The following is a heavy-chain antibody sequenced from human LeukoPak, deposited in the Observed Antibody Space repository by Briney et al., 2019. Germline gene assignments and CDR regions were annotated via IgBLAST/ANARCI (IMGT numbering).Heavy chain of an antibody. CDR1: GFTFSNFL. V-gene: IGHV3-23*01. J-gene: IGHJ4*02. Sequence: PGGSLRLSCAASGFTFSNFLMTWVRQVPGKGPEWVSAISGSGGDTYYADSVKGRFTTSRDNSKNTLYLQMNSLRAEDTAVYYCAKKGATTGDFDYWGQGTLVTVSS. D-gene: IGHD1-26*01. CDR3: AKKGATTGDFDY. CDR2: ISGSGGDT.